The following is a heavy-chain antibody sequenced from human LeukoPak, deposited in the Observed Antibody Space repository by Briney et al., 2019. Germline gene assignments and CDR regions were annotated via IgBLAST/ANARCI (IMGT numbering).Heavy chain of an antibody. J-gene: IGHJ4*02. Sequence: AWGSLRLSCAASGFTFSSYGIHWVRQAPGKGLEWVTFIRYDGSNKYYADSVQGRFTISRDNSKNTLYLQMNSLRPEDTAIYYCAKDLGDYGDSTTPFDYWGQGTLVTVSS. V-gene: IGHV3-30*02. CDR1: GFTFSSYG. CDR3: AKDLGDYGDSTTPFDY. CDR2: IRYDGSNK. D-gene: IGHD4-17*01.